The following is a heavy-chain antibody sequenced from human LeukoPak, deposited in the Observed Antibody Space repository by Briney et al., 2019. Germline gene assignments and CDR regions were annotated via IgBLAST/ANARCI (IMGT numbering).Heavy chain of an antibody. CDR2: INAGNGNT. D-gene: IGHD3-10*01. V-gene: IGHV1-3*01. CDR1: GYTFSNYA. CDR3: ARYYGPGSPSFDY. J-gene: IGHJ4*02. Sequence: ASVKVSCKASGYTFSNYAINWVRQAPGQRLEWMGWINAGNGNTKSSQKFQGRVTFTRDTSASTAYMELGSLRSEDMAVYYCARYYGPGSPSFDYWGQGTLVTVSS.